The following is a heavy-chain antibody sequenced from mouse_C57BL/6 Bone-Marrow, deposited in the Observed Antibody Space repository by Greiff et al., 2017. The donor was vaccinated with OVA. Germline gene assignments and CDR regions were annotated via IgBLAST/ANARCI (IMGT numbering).Heavy chain of an antibody. CDR2: IYPGSGST. Sequence: VQLQQPGAELVKPGASVKMSCKASGYTFTSYWITWVKQRPGQGLEWIGDIYPGSGSTNYNEKFKSKATLTVDTSSSTAYMQLSSLTSEDSAVYDCARDDGYMRGNYAMDYWGQGTSVTVSS. CDR1: GYTFTSYW. D-gene: IGHD2-3*01. V-gene: IGHV1-55*01. J-gene: IGHJ4*01. CDR3: ARDDGYMRGNYAMDY.